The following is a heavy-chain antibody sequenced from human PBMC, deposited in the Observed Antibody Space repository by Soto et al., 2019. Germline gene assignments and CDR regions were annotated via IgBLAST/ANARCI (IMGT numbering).Heavy chain of an antibody. CDR1: GFTFSSYA. J-gene: IGHJ4*02. V-gene: IGHV3-30-3*01. Sequence: GGSLRLSCAASGFTFSSYAMHWVRQAPGKGLEWVAVISDDGSNKYYADSVKGRFTISRDNSKNTLYLQMNSLRAEDTAVYYCARGRFTMVRGVPSTYYFDYWGQGTLVTVSS. CDR3: ARGRFTMVRGVPSTYYFDY. D-gene: IGHD3-10*01. CDR2: ISDDGSNK.